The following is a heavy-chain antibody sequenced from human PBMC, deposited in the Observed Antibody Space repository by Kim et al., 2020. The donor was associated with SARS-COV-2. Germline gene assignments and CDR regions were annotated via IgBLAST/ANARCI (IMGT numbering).Heavy chain of an antibody. J-gene: IGHJ6*02. CDR3: GRDGDPGGMAV. CDR2: IILENGRT. Sequence: GGSLRLSCAISGFSSDVYGMHWVRLVPGKGLEWVSGIILENGRTGYADSVRGRFTISRDTAKNSLYLQMNSLRAEDTAFYYCGRDGDPGGMAVWGQGTTVTVSS. V-gene: IGHV3-9*02. CDR1: GFSSDVYG.